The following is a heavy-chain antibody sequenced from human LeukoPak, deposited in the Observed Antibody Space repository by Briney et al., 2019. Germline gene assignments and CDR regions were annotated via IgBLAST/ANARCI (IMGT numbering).Heavy chain of an antibody. D-gene: IGHD2-2*01. CDR1: GFTFSSYS. Sequence: PGGSLRLSCAASGFTFSSYSMNWDRQAPGKGLEWVSSISSSSSYIYYADSVKGRFTISRDNAKNSLYLQMNSLRAEDTAVYYCARDFVVVPAAEYWGQGTLVTVSS. CDR3: ARDFVVVPAAEY. V-gene: IGHV3-21*01. J-gene: IGHJ4*02. CDR2: ISSSSSYI.